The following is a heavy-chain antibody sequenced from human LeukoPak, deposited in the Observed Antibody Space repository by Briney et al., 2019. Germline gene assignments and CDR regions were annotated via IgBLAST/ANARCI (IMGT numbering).Heavy chain of an antibody. CDR1: GGSIRSSSYY. CDR2: IYYSGST. Sequence: SETLSLTCTVSGGSIRSSSYYWGWIRQPPGKGLEWIGSIYYSGSTYYNPSLKSRVTISVDTSKNQFSLKLSSVTAADTAVYYCASPSSADWFDPWGQGTLVTVSS. J-gene: IGHJ5*02. V-gene: IGHV4-39*01. CDR3: ASPSSADWFDP. D-gene: IGHD6-13*01.